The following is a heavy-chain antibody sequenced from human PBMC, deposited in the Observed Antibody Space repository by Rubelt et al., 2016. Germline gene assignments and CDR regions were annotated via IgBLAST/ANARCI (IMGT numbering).Heavy chain of an antibody. CDR3: ALTSYAFDD. CDR1: GFTFSRSH. J-gene: IGHJ3*01. Sequence: AASGFTFSRSHVHWLRQAPGKGPEWVANIKEDGSEKYYVDSAKGRFTISRDNSKNALYLQMNSLRAEDTAIYYCALTSYAFDDWGQGTMVTVSS. D-gene: IGHD4/OR15-4a*01. V-gene: IGHV3-7*03. CDR2: IKEDGSEK.